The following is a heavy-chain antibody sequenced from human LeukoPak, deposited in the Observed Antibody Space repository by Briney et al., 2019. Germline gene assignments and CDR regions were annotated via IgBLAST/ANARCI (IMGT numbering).Heavy chain of an antibody. V-gene: IGHV3-30*03. CDR1: GFTFSSYG. D-gene: IGHD4-23*01. Sequence: PGGSLRLSCAASGFTFSSYGMHWVRQAPGKGLEWVAVIPYDGGNKYYADSVKGRFTISRDNSKNTLYLQMNSLRAEDTAVYYCALYGNYGGNWDYFDYWGQGTLVTVSS. CDR2: IPYDGGNK. J-gene: IGHJ4*02. CDR3: ALYGNYGGNWDYFDY.